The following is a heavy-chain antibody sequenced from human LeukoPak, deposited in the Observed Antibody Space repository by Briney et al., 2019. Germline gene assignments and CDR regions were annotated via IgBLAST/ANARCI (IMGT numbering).Heavy chain of an antibody. V-gene: IGHV3-73*01. CDR2: IRSKANSYAT. CDR3: TTGIRGDFDY. Sequence: GGSLRPSCAASGFTFSGSAMHWVSQASGKGLEWVGRIRSKANSYATAYAASVKGRFTISRDDSKNTAYLQMNSLKTEDTAVYYCTTGIRGDFDYWGQGTLVTVSS. CDR1: GFTFSGSA. D-gene: IGHD6-13*01. J-gene: IGHJ4*02.